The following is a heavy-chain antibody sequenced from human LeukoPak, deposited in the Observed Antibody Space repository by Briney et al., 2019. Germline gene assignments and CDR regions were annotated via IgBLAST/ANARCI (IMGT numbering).Heavy chain of an antibody. CDR3: ARGTRGPDDY. Sequence: GGSLRLSCAASGFTFSSYAMSWVRQAPGKGLEWVATIKQDGSEKYYVDSVKGRFTISRDNAKNSLYLQMNTLRAEDTAVYYCARGTRGPDDYWGQGTLVTVSS. V-gene: IGHV3-7*01. J-gene: IGHJ4*02. D-gene: IGHD1-14*01. CDR1: GFTFSSYA. CDR2: IKQDGSEK.